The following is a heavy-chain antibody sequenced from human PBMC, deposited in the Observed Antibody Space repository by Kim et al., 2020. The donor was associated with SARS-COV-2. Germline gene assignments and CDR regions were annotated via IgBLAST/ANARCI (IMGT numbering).Heavy chain of an antibody. CDR2: ISSSGSTI. Sequence: GGSLRLSCAASGFTFSSYEMNWVRQAPGKGLEWVSYISSSGSTIYYADSVKGRFTISRDNAKNSLYLQMNSLRAEDTAVYYCARDRREVGATIVFDYWGQGTLVTVSS. CDR3: ARDRREVGATIVFDY. V-gene: IGHV3-48*03. D-gene: IGHD1-26*01. CDR1: GFTFSSYE. J-gene: IGHJ4*02.